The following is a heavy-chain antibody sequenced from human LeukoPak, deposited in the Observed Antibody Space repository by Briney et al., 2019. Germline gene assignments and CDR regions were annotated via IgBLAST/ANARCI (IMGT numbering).Heavy chain of an antibody. CDR1: GYTFTSYD. CDR3: ARDVGVVPAANPYYYYGMDV. Sequence: ASVKVSCKASGYTFTSYDINWVRQATGQGLEWMGWMNPNSGNTGYAQKFQGRVTMTRNTSISTAYMELSSLRSEDTAVYYCARDVGVVPAANPYYYYGMDVWGQGTTVTVSS. V-gene: IGHV1-8*01. D-gene: IGHD2-2*01. CDR2: MNPNSGNT. J-gene: IGHJ6*02.